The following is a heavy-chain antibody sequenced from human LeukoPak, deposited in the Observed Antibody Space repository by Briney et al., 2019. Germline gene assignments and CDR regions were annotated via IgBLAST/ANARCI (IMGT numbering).Heavy chain of an antibody. CDR2: ISGSGSPT. J-gene: IGHJ4*02. CDR1: GFTFSTYV. Sequence: GGSLRLSCEASGFTFSTYVMSWVRQAPGKGLEWVSGISGSGSPTYYADSVKGRFTVSRDISKNTLYLQMNSLRAEDTAVYYCVRQDYYDSSGVNFDYWGQGTLVTVSS. D-gene: IGHD3-22*01. CDR3: VRQDYYDSSGVNFDY. V-gene: IGHV3-23*01.